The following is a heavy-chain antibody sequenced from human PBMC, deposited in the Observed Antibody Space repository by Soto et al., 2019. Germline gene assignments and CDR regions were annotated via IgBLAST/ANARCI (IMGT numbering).Heavy chain of an antibody. J-gene: IGHJ6*03. CDR3: ARPSSIAVHSSYYSDMDV. CDR1: GFTFIGYA. CDR2: ITGGGVST. Sequence: GGSLRLSCAGSGFTFIGYAMSWVRQAPGKGLEWVSSITGGGVSTYYADSVKGRFTISRDNSKNTLYLQMNSLRAEDTAVYYCARPSSIAVHSSYYSDMDVWGKGATVTVSS. V-gene: IGHV3-23*01. D-gene: IGHD6-6*01.